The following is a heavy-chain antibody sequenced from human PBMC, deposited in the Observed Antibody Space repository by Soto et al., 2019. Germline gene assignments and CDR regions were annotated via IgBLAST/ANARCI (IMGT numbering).Heavy chain of an antibody. CDR3: ARGCSGGSRYRDAFDI. V-gene: IGHV4-31*03. CDR2: IYYSGST. CDR1: GGSISSGGYY. J-gene: IGHJ3*02. Sequence: SETLSLTCTVSGGSISSGGYYWSWIRQHPGKGLEWIGYIYYSGSTYYNPSLKSRVTISVDTSKNQFSLKLSSVTAADTAVYYCARGCSGGSRYRDAFDIWGQGTMVTVSS. D-gene: IGHD2-15*01.